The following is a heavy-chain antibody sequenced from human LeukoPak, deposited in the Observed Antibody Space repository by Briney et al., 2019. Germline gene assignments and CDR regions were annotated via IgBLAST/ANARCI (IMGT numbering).Heavy chain of an antibody. CDR1: GYSISSGYY. CDR3: ARVRSRYDILTGYYNRGSIDY. J-gene: IGHJ4*02. CDR2: IYHSGST. Sequence: SETLSLTCSFSGYSISSGYYWGWIRQPPGQGLEWIGNIYHSGSTYYNPSLKSRVTISVDTSKNQFSLKLSSVTAADTAVYYCARVRSRYDILTGYYNRGSIDYWGQGTLVTVSS. D-gene: IGHD3-9*01. V-gene: IGHV4-38-2*02.